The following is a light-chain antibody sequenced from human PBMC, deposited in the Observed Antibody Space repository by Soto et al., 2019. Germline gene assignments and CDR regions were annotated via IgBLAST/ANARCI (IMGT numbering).Light chain of an antibody. CDR2: RSN. J-gene: IGLJ3*02. V-gene: IGLV1-47*01. CDR3: AAWDDSLSGPNWV. CDR1: SSKIGSNY. Sequence: QSVLTQPPSASGTPGQRVTISCSGSSSKIGSNYVYWYQQLPGTAPKLLIYRSNQRPSGVPDRFSGSKSGTSASLAISGLRSEDEADYYCAAWDDSLSGPNWVFGGGTKLTVL.